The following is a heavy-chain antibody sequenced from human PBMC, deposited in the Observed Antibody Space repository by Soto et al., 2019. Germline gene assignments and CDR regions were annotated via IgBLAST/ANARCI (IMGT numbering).Heavy chain of an antibody. D-gene: IGHD3-10*01. V-gene: IGHV4-34*01. J-gene: IGHJ5*02. CDR1: GGSFSGYY. CDR3: ARVQAYYYGSGSYYNRRPHNWFDP. CDR2: INHSGNT. Sequence: SETLSLTCAVYGGSFSGYYWSWIRQPPGKGLEWIGEINHSGNTNYNPSLKSRVTISVDTSKNQFSLKLSSVTAADTAVYYCARVQAYYYGSGSYYNRRPHNWFDPWGQGTLVTVSS.